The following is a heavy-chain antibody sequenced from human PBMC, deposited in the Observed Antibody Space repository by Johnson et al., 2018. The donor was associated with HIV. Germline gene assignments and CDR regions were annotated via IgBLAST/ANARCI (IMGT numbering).Heavy chain of an antibody. CDR2: INSDGSST. CDR3: ARGRDYYGSGSSDAFDS. CDR1: GFTFSSYW. Sequence: VQLVESGGGVVQPGRSLRLSCAASGFTFSSYWMHWVRQAPGKGLVWVSRINSDGSSTSYADSVKGRFTISRDNAKNTLYLQMNSLSAEDTAVDYCARGRDYYGSGSSDAFDSWGQGTMVTVSS. J-gene: IGHJ3*02. V-gene: IGHV3-74*02. D-gene: IGHD3-10*01.